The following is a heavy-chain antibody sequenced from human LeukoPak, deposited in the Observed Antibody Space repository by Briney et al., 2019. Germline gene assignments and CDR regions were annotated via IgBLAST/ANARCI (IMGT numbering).Heavy chain of an antibody. CDR2: INPNSGGT. Sequence: ASVKVSCKASGYTFTGYYIHWVRQAPGQGLEWMGCINPNSGGTDYAQKFQGRVSMTRDTSISTAYMELSRLRSDDTAAYYCARDHGGLIMDSSLDSWGQGSLVTVSS. J-gene: IGHJ4*02. V-gene: IGHV1-2*02. CDR3: ARDHGGLIMDSSLDS. CDR1: GYTFTGYY. D-gene: IGHD3-22*01.